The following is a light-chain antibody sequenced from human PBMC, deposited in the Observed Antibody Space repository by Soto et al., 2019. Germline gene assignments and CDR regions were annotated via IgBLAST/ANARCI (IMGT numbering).Light chain of an antibody. J-gene: IGLJ2*01. CDR1: GSNIGKNP. CDR2: SHN. Sequence: QSVLTQPPSASGTPGQRVSISCSGSGSNIGKNPVNWYQQLPGTAPKLLIYSHNQRPSGVPARFSGSKSDTSASLAISGLQSEDEADYYCAAWDDSLSGPVFGGGTKLTVL. V-gene: IGLV1-44*01. CDR3: AAWDDSLSGPV.